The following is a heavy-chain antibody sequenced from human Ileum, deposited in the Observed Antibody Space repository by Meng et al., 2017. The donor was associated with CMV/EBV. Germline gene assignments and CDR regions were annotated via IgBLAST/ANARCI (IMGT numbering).Heavy chain of an antibody. CDR2: MSVDVNTE. D-gene: IGHD1-14*01. V-gene: IGHV3-30-3*01. Sequence: GESLKISCTASGFTFNSYPMHWVRQAPGKGLEWVALMSVDVNTESYAGSVKGRFTVSRDNSKSTLYLQMNSLRPEDTAMYYCARGGYYFGTLDSWGQGTLVTVSS. J-gene: IGHJ4*02. CDR1: GFTFNSYP. CDR3: ARGGYYFGTLDS.